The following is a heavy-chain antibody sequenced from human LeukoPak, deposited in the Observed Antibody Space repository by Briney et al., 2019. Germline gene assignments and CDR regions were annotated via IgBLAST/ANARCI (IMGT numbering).Heavy chain of an antibody. V-gene: IGHV1-18*01. CDR1: GYTFTSYG. CDR2: ISAYSGNT. J-gene: IGHJ6*02. D-gene: IGHD1-26*01. Sequence: ASVKVSCKASGYTFTSYGISWVRQAPGQGLEWMGWISAYSGNTNYAQKLQGRVTMTTDTSTSTAYMELRSLRSDDTAVYYCARDLSGSYFHYYYGMDVWGQGTTVTVS. CDR3: ARDLSGSYFHYYYGMDV.